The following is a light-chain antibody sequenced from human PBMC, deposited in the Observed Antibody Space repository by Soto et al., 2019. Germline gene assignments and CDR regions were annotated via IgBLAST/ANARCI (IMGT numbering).Light chain of an antibody. CDR3: QQRSNWHPST. CDR1: QSVSSN. Sequence: EILFTQSPGTLSLSPGERATLSCRASQSVSSNLAWYQQKPGQATRLLIYGASTRANGIPARFSGSGSGTEFTLTIRSLEPEDFAVYYCQQRSNWHPSTFGQGTKVDIK. J-gene: IGKJ1*01. V-gene: IGKV3D-11*02. CDR2: GAS.